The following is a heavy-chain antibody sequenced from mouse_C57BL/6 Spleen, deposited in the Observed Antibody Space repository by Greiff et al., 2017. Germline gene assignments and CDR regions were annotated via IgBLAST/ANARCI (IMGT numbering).Heavy chain of an antibody. CDR1: GFTFSSYA. J-gene: IGHJ3*01. CDR2: ISSGGDYI. Sequence: EVKLMESGEGLVKPGGSLKLSCAASGFTFSSYAMSWVRQTPEKRLEWVAYISSGGDYIYYADTVKGRFTISRDNARNTLYLQMSSLKSEDTAMYYCTRDNYYGSSQAWFAYWGQGTLVTVSA. V-gene: IGHV5-9-1*02. D-gene: IGHD1-1*01. CDR3: TRDNYYGSSQAWFAY.